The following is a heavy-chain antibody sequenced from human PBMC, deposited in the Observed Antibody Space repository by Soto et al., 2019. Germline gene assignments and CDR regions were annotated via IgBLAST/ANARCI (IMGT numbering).Heavy chain of an antibody. D-gene: IGHD4-17*01. V-gene: IGHV2-70*01. CDR3: ARMSTVTSFWSFRRWYYYGMDV. Sequence: SGPTLVNPTQTLTLTCTFSGFSLSTSGMCVSWIRQPPGKALEWLALIDWDDDKYYSTSLKTRLTISKDTSKNQVVLTMTNMDPVDTATYYCARMSTVTSFWSFRRWYYYGMDVWGQGTTVTVSS. CDR1: GFSLSTSGMC. CDR2: IDWDDDK. J-gene: IGHJ6*02.